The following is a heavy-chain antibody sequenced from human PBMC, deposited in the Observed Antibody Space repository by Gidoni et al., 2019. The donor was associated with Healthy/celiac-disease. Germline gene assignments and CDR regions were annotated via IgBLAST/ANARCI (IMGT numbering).Heavy chain of an antibody. CDR2: IWYDGSNK. J-gene: IGHJ5*02. CDR1: GFTFSSYG. V-gene: IGHV3-33*01. Sequence: QVQLVESGGGVVQPGRSLRLSCAASGFTFSSYGLHGVRQAPGKGLEWVAVIWYDGSNKYYADSVKGRFTISRDNSKNTLYLQMNSLRAEDTAVYYCARDSGSLGYSYGSPDWFDPWGQGTLVTVSS. D-gene: IGHD5-18*01. CDR3: ARDSGSLGYSYGSPDWFDP.